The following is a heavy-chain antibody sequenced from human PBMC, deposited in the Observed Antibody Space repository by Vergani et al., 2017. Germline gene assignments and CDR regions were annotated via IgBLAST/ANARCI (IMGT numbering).Heavy chain of an antibody. D-gene: IGHD3-9*01. CDR1: GGSISSSNW. J-gene: IGHJ4*02. Sequence: QVQLQESGPGLVKPPGTLSLTCAVSGGSISSSNWWSWVRQPPGKGLEWIGEIYHSGSTNYNPSLKSRVTISVDTAKNQFSRKLSTVTAADPAVYYCARGGLDDTLRYWSQGTLVTGSS. CDR2: IYHSGST. CDR3: ARGGLDDTLRY. V-gene: IGHV4-4*03.